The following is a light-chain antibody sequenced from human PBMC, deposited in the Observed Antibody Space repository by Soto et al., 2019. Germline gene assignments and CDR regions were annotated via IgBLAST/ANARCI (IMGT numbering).Light chain of an antibody. Sequence: EIGLTLSPATLSVSPGERATLSCRASQIVSRYLAWYQQKPGTAPPLLIYDASNRATGIPARFSGTGSGTDFTLTISSLEPEDFAVYFCQQRSDWPLTFGRGTKVDIK. CDR2: DAS. CDR3: QQRSDWPLT. V-gene: IGKV3-11*01. J-gene: IGKJ4*01. CDR1: QIVSRY.